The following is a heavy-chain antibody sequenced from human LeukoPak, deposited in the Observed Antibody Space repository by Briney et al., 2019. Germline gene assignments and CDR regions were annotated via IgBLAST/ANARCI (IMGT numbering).Heavy chain of an antibody. CDR3: ARGPSGSYWEFDY. CDR1: GFTLSSYW. Sequence: PGGSLRLSCAASGFTLSSYWMYWVRQAPGKGLVWVSRIDSDGSSTIYADSVKGRFTISRDNAKNMLYVQMNSLRAEDTAVYYCARGPSGSYWEFDYWGQGTLVTVSS. CDR2: IDSDGSST. J-gene: IGHJ4*02. V-gene: IGHV3-74*01. D-gene: IGHD1-26*01.